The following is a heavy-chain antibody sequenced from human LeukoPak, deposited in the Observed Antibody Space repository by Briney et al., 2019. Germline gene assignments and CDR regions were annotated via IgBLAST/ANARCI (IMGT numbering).Heavy chain of an antibody. CDR1: GFTFSSYA. V-gene: IGHV3-30-3*01. Sequence: GGSLRLSCAASGFTFSSYAMHWVRQAPGKGLEWVAVISDDGSNKYYADSVKGRFTISRDNSKNTLYMQMNSLRAEDTAVYYCARGVAAAGTWYFDYWGQGTLVTVSS. CDR3: ARGVAAAGTWYFDY. D-gene: IGHD6-13*01. J-gene: IGHJ4*02. CDR2: ISDDGSNK.